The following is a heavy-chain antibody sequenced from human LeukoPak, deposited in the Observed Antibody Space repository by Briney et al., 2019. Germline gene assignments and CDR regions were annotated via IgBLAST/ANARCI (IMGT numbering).Heavy chain of an antibody. CDR3: AREGLDC. CDR2: KNPNSGNS. V-gene: IGHV1-8*03. Sequence: ASVKASCKASGYTFTNYDINWVRQATGQGLEWMGYKNPNSGNSAYAQKFQGRVTITTDASITTAYMELSGLRSEDTALYYCAREGLDCWGQGTLVTVSS. CDR1: GYTFTNYD. J-gene: IGHJ4*02.